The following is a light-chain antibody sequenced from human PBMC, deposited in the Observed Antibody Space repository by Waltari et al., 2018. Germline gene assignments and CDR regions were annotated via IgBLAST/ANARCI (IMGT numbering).Light chain of an antibody. CDR3: QQYGTSRLT. J-gene: IGKJ4*01. CDR2: GAS. Sequence: EIVLTQPPGTLSLSPGERATLSCRASASVRRSSLAWYQQKPGQAPRLLIFGASNRATGIPDRVSGSGSGTDFTLTISRLEPEDFAVYYCQQYGTSRLTFGGGTKVEIK. CDR1: ASVRRSS. V-gene: IGKV3-20*01.